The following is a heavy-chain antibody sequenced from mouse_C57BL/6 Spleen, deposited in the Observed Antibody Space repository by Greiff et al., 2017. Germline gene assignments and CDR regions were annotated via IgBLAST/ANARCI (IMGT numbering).Heavy chain of an antibody. CDR1: GYAFSSSW. CDR3: ARSITTVVEGYFDV. V-gene: IGHV1-82*01. D-gene: IGHD1-1*01. CDR2: IYPGDGDT. J-gene: IGHJ1*03. Sequence: QVQLQQSGPELVKPGASVKISCKASGYAFSSSWMNWVKQRPGKGLEWIGRIYPGDGDTNYNGKFKGKATLTADKSSSTAYMQLSSLTSEDSAVYFCARSITTVVEGYFDVWGTGTTVTVSS.